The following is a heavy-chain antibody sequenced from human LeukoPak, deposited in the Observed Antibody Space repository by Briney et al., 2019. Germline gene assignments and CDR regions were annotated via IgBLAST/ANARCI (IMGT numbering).Heavy chain of an antibody. J-gene: IGHJ4*02. CDR3: ARSLSYSSSWSSDY. CDR1: GYTFTGYY. D-gene: IGHD6-13*01. Sequence: ASXXVSCKASGYTFTGYYMHWVRQAPGQGLEWMGRINPNSGGTNYAQKFQGRATMTRDTSISTAYMELSRLRSDDTAVYYCARSLSYSSSWSSDYWGQGTLVTVSS. CDR2: INPNSGGT. V-gene: IGHV1-2*06.